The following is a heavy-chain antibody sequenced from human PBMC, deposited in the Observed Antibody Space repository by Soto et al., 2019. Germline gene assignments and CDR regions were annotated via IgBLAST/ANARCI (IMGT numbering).Heavy chain of an antibody. CDR3: AKLEGAFDI. CDR1: GLSFDDYA. V-gene: IGHV3-9*01. CDR2: ISWNSGNI. J-gene: IGHJ3*02. Sequence: EVQLVESGGGLVQPGRSLRLSCAASGLSFDDYAMHWVRQAPGKGLEWVSGISWNSGNIGYADSVKGRFTISRDNAKNSLDLQMNSLRDEDTALYYCAKLEGAFDIWGQGTMVTVSS.